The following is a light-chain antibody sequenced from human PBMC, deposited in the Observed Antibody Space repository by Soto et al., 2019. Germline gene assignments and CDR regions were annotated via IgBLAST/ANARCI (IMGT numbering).Light chain of an antibody. CDR2: DAS. Sequence: DIQMTQSPSSLSASVGDRVTITCQASQNINNYLNWYQQKPGRAPKLLIYDASNLEAGVPSRFRGSGSGTDFTFTISRLQPEDIATYYCQQLNIDPFTFGPGTKVDIK. CDR3: QQLNIDPFT. CDR1: QNINNY. J-gene: IGKJ3*01. V-gene: IGKV1-33*01.